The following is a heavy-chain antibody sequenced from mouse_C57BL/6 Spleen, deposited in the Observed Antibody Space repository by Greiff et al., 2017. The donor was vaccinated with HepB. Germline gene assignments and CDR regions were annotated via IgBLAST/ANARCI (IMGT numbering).Heavy chain of an antibody. V-gene: IGHV1-64*01. J-gene: IGHJ4*01. CDR1: GYTFTSYW. CDR3: AREGPSYAMDY. CDR2: IHPNSGST. Sequence: QVQLQQSGAELVKPGASVKLSCKASGYTFTSYWMHWVKQRPGQGLEWIGMIHPNSGSTNYNEKFKSKATLTVDKSSSTAYMQLSSLTSEDSAVYYCAREGPSYAMDYWGQGTSVTVSS.